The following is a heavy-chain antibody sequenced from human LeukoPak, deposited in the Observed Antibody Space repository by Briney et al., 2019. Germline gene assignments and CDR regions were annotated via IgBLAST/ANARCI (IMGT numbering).Heavy chain of an antibody. CDR3: AGGGIVVVPAAIDGRDY. V-gene: IGHV4-38-2*01. D-gene: IGHD2-2*02. CDR2: IYHSGST. Sequence: PSETLSLTCAVSGYSISSGYYWGCIRPPPGKVLEGIGSIYHSGSTHYNPSLTSRVTISVDTSKNQFSLKLSSVTAADTAVYYCAGGGIVVVPAAIDGRDYWGQGTLVTVSS. CDR1: GYSISSGYY. J-gene: IGHJ4*02.